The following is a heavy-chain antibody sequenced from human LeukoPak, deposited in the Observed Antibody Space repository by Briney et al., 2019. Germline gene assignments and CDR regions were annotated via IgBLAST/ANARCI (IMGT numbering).Heavy chain of an antibody. Sequence: GGSLRLSCAASGFTFSSYWMSWVRQAPGKGLEWLSYISGNGGVIQYADSVKGRFTISRDNAKNLLYLQMDSLRVEDTAIYYCARDPRTVRIWGQGTLVTVSS. CDR3: ARDPRTVRI. D-gene: IGHD1-1*01. V-gene: IGHV3-48*04. CDR1: GFTFSSYW. J-gene: IGHJ4*02. CDR2: ISGNGGVI.